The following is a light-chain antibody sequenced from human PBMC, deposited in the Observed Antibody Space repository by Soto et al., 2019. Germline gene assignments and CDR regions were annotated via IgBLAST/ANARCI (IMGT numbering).Light chain of an antibody. CDR2: GAS. CDR1: QSVNSNY. Sequence: EIVLTQSPGTLSVSPGERVTLSCRASQSVNSNYLAWYQQRPGQDPRLLIFGASYRATGIPDRFSGSGSGTDFTLTISRLEPEDFAVYYCQQYSSSTPEFTLGPGTKVD. V-gene: IGKV3-20*01. CDR3: QQYSSSTPEFT. J-gene: IGKJ3*01.